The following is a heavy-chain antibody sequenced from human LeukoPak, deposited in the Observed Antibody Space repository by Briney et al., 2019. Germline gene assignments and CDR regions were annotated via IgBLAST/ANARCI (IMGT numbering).Heavy chain of an antibody. CDR3: ATHRYSSGWHGRFDY. J-gene: IGHJ4*02. V-gene: IGHV1-69*13. CDR1: GGTFSSYA. CDR2: IIPIFGTA. D-gene: IGHD6-19*01. Sequence: SVKVSCKASGGTFSSYAISWVRQAPGQGLEWMGGIIPIFGTANYAQKFQGRVTITADESTSTAYMELSSLRSEDTAVYYCATHRYSSGWHGRFDYWGQGTLVTVSS.